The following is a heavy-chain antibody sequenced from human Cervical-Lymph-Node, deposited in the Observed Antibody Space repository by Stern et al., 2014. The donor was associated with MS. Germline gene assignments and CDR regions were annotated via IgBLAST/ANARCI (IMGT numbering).Heavy chain of an antibody. J-gene: IGHJ4*02. D-gene: IGHD6-19*01. Sequence: QLQLQESGPGLVKPSETLSLTCTVSGGSVSSGSYYWSWIRQPPGKGLEWIGYIYYSGSTNYNPSLKSRVTISVDTSKNQFSLKLSSVTAADTAVYYCARVYSSGWAFDYWGQGTLVTVSS. CDR1: GGSVSSGSYY. CDR2: IYYSGST. CDR3: ARVYSSGWAFDY. V-gene: IGHV4-61*01.